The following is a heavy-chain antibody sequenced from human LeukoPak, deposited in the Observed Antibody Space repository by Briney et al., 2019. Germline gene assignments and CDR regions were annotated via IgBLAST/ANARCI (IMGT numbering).Heavy chain of an antibody. J-gene: IGHJ6*02. D-gene: IGHD1-26*01. CDR1: GYTFTSYG. Sequence: ASVKVSCKASGYTFTSYGISWVRQAPGQGLEWMGWISAYNGNTSYAQKLQGRVTMTTDTSTSTAYMELRSLRSDDTAVYYCARPDPVGATIEAYYGMDVWGQGTTVTVSS. V-gene: IGHV1-18*01. CDR3: ARPDPVGATIEAYYGMDV. CDR2: ISAYNGNT.